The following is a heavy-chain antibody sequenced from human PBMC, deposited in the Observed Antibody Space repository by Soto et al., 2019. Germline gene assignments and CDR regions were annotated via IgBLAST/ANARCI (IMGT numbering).Heavy chain of an antibody. CDR2: VTPSGGST. Sequence: QVQLVQSGAEVKKPGASVKVSCKASGYIFTAYSMHWVRQAPGQGLEWMGVVTPSGGSTNYALKFQGRITMTRDTSTSTVYMDLSSLTSEDTAVYYCVREENCSDGICYSEYFQRWGQGTLVTVSS. CDR1: GYIFTAYS. V-gene: IGHV1-46*01. D-gene: IGHD2-15*01. J-gene: IGHJ1*01. CDR3: VREENCSDGICYSEYFQR.